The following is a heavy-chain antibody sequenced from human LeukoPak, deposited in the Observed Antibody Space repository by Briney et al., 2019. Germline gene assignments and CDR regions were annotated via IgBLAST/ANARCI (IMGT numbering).Heavy chain of an antibody. V-gene: IGHV3-15*01. Sequence: GGSLRLSCAASGFTFSNAWMSWVRQAPGKGLEWVDRIKRKTDGGTTDYAAPVKGRFTISRDDSRNTLYLQMNSLKTEDAAVYYCTTESYSGSYTLDYWGQGTLVTVSS. CDR1: GFTFSNAW. CDR3: TTESYSGSYTLDY. J-gene: IGHJ4*02. CDR2: IKRKTDGGTT. D-gene: IGHD1-26*01.